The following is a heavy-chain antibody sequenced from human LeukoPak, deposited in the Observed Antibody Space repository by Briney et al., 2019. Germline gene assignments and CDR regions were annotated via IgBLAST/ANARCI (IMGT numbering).Heavy chain of an antibody. D-gene: IGHD3-22*01. Sequence: PGGSLRLSCAASGFTFSSYWMSWVRQAPGKGLEWVANIKQDGSEKYYVDSVKGRFTISRDNAKNTLYLQMNSLRAEDTAVYYCARVGDSSGYYYVTRNNYFDYWGQGTLVTVSS. V-gene: IGHV3-7*03. CDR2: IKQDGSEK. CDR3: ARVGDSSGYYYVTRNNYFDY. CDR1: GFTFSSYW. J-gene: IGHJ4*02.